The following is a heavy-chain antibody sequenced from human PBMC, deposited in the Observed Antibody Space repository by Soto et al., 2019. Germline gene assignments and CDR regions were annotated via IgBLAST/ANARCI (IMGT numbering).Heavy chain of an antibody. D-gene: IGHD6-13*01. CDR3: ATGSIAAAGTTHYYYYYMDV. CDR2: IIPILGIA. V-gene: IGHV1-69*02. J-gene: IGHJ6*03. CDR1: GGTFSSYT. Sequence: GASVKVSCKASGGTFSSYTISWVRQAPGQGLEWMGRIIPILGIANYAQKFQGRVTITADKSTSTAYMELSSLRSEDTAVYYCATGSIAAAGTTHYYYYYMDVWGKGTTVTVSS.